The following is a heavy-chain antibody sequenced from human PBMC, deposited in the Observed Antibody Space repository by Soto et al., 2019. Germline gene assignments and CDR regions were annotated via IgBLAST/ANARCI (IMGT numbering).Heavy chain of an antibody. CDR1: GGSISSNY. J-gene: IGHJ5*02. CDR3: ARSVDP. Sequence: SETLSLTCTVSGGSISSNYWSWIRQHPGKGLEWIGYIYYSGSTNYNPSLKSRVTILVDTSKNQFSLKLSSVTAADTAVYYCARSVDPWGQGTLVTVSS. V-gene: IGHV4-59*12. CDR2: IYYSGST.